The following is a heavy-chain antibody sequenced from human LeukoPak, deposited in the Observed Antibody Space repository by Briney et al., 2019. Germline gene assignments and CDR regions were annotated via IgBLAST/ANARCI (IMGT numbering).Heavy chain of an antibody. Sequence: GGSLRLSCAASGITFGNNWMHWVRQGPGKGLVWISRINSDGGGAIYADSVKGRLPVSRDNAKNTLYLQMNSLRAEDTAVYYCARDVPHNWFDTWGQGTLVTVSS. CDR3: ARDVPHNWFDT. CDR2: INSDGGGA. J-gene: IGHJ5*02. CDR1: GITFGNNW. V-gene: IGHV3-74*01.